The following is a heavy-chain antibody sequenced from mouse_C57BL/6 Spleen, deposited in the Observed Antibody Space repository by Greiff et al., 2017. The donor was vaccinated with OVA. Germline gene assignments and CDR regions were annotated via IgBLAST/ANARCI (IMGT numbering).Heavy chain of an antibody. CDR1: GYTFTSYW. Sequence: QVQLKQPGAELVKHGASVKLSCKASGYTFTSYWMHWVKQRPGQGLEWIGMIHPNSGSTNYNEKFKSKATLTVDKSSSTAYMQLSSLTSEDSAVYYWARKGVASAMDYWGQGTSVTVSS. CDR2: IHPNSGST. CDR3: ARKGVASAMDY. D-gene: IGHD6-1*01. V-gene: IGHV1-64*01. J-gene: IGHJ4*01.